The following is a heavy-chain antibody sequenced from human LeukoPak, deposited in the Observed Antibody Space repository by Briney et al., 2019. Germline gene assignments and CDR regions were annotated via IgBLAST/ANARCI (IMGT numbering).Heavy chain of an antibody. CDR1: GYTLTELS. CDR3: ATVVNSARQYFQH. V-gene: IGHV1-24*01. CDR2: FYPEDGET. Sequence: ASVKVSCKVSGYTLTELSMHWVRQAPGKGLEWMGGFYPEDGETIYAQKFQGRVTMTEDTSTDTAYMELSSLRSEDTAVYYCATVVNSARQYFQHWGQGTLVTVSS. D-gene: IGHD4-23*01. J-gene: IGHJ1*01.